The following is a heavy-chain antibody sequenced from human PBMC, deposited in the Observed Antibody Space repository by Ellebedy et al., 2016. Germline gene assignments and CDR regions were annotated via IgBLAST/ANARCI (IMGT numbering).Heavy chain of an antibody. CDR1: GYSFTTYW. Sequence: GESLKISXKGSGYSFTTYWVVWVRQVPGKGLEWMGIIYPDDSDTVYSPSFQGHVTISADKSISTAYLQWSSLKASDTAMYYCARLAIVGATGNDYWGQGTLVTVSS. V-gene: IGHV5-51*01. CDR3: ARLAIVGATGNDY. J-gene: IGHJ4*02. D-gene: IGHD1-26*01. CDR2: IYPDDSDT.